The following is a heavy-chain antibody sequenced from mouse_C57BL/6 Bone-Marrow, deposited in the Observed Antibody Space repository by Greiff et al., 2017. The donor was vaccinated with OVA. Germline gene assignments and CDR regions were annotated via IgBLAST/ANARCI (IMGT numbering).Heavy chain of an antibody. J-gene: IGHJ3*01. Sequence: QVQLQQPGAELVQPGASVRLSCKASGYTFTSYWMRWVKQRPGRGLEWIGRVDPNCGGTKYNEKFLSKALLTVDKPSSAAYMQLSSLTSEDSAVYYCARGDWTWFAYWGQGTLVTVSA. CDR2: VDPNCGGT. D-gene: IGHD2-13*01. CDR3: ARGDWTWFAY. V-gene: IGHV1-72*01. CDR1: GYTFTSYW.